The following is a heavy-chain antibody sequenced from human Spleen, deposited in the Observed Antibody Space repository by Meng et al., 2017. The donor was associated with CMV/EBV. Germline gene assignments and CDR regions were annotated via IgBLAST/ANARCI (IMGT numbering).Heavy chain of an antibody. J-gene: IGHJ4*02. CDR3: ARDQGEAGAVQD. V-gene: IGHV3-30*04. CDR1: GFTCSSYA. Sequence: SCAASGFTCSSYAMRWVRQAPGKGLEWVAVISYDGSNKYYADSVKGRFTISRDNSKNTLYLQMNSLRAEDTAVYYCARDQGEAGAVQDWGQGTLVTVSS. CDR2: ISYDGSNK. D-gene: IGHD6-19*01.